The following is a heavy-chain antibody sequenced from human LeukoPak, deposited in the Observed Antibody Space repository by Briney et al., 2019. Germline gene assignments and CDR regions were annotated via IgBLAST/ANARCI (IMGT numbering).Heavy chain of an antibody. J-gene: IGHJ4*02. V-gene: IGHV4-39*01. CDR3: ARRSSWASDY. CDR1: GGSISSYY. Sequence: SETLSLTCTVSGGSISSYYWGWIRQPPGKGLEWIGSIYYSGSTYYNPSLKSRVTISVDTSKNQFSLKLSSVTAADTAVYYCARRSSWASDYWGQGTLVTVSS. CDR2: IYYSGST. D-gene: IGHD6-13*01.